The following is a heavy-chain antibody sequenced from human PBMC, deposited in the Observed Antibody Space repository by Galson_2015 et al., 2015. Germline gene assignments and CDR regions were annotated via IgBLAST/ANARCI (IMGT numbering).Heavy chain of an antibody. Sequence: SVKVSCKASGGTFSSYAISWVRQAPGQGLEWMGGIIPIFGTANYAQKFQGRVTITADESTSTAYMELSSLRSEDTAVYYCARGLKYSSGWEYNWFDHWGQGTLVTVSS. J-gene: IGHJ5*02. CDR3: ARGLKYSSGWEYNWFDH. CDR1: GGTFSSYA. V-gene: IGHV1-69*13. D-gene: IGHD6-19*01. CDR2: IIPIFGTA.